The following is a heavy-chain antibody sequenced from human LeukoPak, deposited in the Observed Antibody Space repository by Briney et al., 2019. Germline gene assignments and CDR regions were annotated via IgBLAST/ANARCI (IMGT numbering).Heavy chain of an antibody. V-gene: IGHV1-8*01. J-gene: IGHJ4*02. CDR2: MNPNSGNT. CDR3: ARKRIMITFGGVIVNTPFDY. Sequence: ASVKVSCKASGYTFTSYDINWVRQATGQGLEWMGWMNPNSGNTGYAQKFQGRVTMTRNTSISTAYMELSSVTAADTAVYYCARKRIMITFGGVIVNTPFDYWGQGTLVTVSS. CDR1: GYTFTSYD. D-gene: IGHD3-16*02.